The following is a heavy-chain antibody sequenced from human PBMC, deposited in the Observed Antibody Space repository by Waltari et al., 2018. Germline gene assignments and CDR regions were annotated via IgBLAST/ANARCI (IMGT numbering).Heavy chain of an antibody. D-gene: IGHD1-26*01. CDR1: GFPFSSYS. Sequence: EVQLVESGGGLVQPGGSLRLSCAASGFPFSSYSMNLVRQAPGKGLEWVSYISSSSSTIYYADSVKGRFTISRDNAKNSLYLQMNSLRAEDTAVYYCARKSYFHYYYYGMDVWGQGTTVTVSS. J-gene: IGHJ6*02. CDR3: ARKSYFHYYYYGMDV. V-gene: IGHV3-48*01. CDR2: ISSSSSTI.